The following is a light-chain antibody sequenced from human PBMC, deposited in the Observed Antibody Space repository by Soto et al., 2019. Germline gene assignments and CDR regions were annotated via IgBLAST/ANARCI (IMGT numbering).Light chain of an antibody. V-gene: IGKV3-20*01. Sequence: EIVLTQSPGTLSLSPGERATLSCRASQSVSSSYLAWYPHKPAQAPRLLIYGASRRATGIPDRFSGSGSGTALXXXISRXEPEDFAVYSCQQYGSSPPLTFGQGTRLEMK. CDR2: GAS. CDR1: QSVSSSY. J-gene: IGKJ5*01. CDR3: QQYGSSPPLT.